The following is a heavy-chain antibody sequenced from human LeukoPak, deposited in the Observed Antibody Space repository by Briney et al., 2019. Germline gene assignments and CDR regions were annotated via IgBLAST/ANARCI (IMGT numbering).Heavy chain of an antibody. V-gene: IGHV3-7*01. CDR2: IKQDGSEK. CDR3: ARDLGPITVSPGV. D-gene: IGHD3-9*01. J-gene: IGHJ4*02. CDR1: GFTFSSYW. Sequence: PGGSLRLSCAASGFTFSSYWMSWVRQAPGKGLEWVANIKQDGSEKYYVDSVKGRFTISRDNAKNSLYLQMNSLRAEDTAVYYCARDLGPITVSPGVWGQGTLVTVSS.